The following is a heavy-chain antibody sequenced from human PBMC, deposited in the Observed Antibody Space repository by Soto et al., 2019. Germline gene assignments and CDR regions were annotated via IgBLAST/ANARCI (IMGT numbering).Heavy chain of an antibody. V-gene: IGHV3-23*01. CDR2: IRGGGDAP. CDR1: GFTFINYA. Sequence: EVQLLESGGGLVQPGGSLRLSCAGSGFTFINYAMNWVRQAPGKGLEWVSTIRGGGDAPFFADSVRGRFTISRDNYKNTVTLQMNNLGVDDTAVYFCARKVPGSTSRPDYWYFDLWGRGTLVTVS. CDR3: ARKVPGSTSRPDYWYFDL. J-gene: IGHJ2*01. D-gene: IGHD3-10*01.